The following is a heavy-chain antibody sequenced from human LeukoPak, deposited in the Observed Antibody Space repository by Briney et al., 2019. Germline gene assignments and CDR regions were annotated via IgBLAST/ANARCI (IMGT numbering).Heavy chain of an antibody. V-gene: IGHV3-30*03. D-gene: IGHD5-18*01. J-gene: IGHJ4*02. CDR2: ISYDGSNK. CDR1: GFTFSSYG. Sequence: GRSLRLSCAASGFTFSSYGMHWVRQAPGKGLEWVAVISYDGSNKYYADSVKGRFTISRDNSKNTLYLQMNSLRAEDTAVYYCIGLWLPFGYWGQGTLVTVSS. CDR3: IGLWLPFGY.